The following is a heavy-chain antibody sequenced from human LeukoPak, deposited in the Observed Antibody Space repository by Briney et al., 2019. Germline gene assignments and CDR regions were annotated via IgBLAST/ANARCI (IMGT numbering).Heavy chain of an antibody. CDR2: IYHSGST. CDR3: ALSYHNSSWYLDAFDI. Sequence: PSGTLSLTCAVSGGSISSSNWWSWVRQPPGKGLEWIGEIYHSGSTNYNPSLKSRVTISVDKSKNQFSLKLSSVTAADTAVYYCALSYHNSSWYLDAFDIWGQGTMVTVSS. V-gene: IGHV4-4*02. J-gene: IGHJ3*02. CDR1: GGSISSSNW. D-gene: IGHD6-13*01.